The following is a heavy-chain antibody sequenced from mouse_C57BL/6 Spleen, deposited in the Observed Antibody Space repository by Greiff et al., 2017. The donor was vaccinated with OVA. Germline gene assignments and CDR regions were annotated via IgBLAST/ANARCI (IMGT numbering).Heavy chain of an antibody. CDR3: ATLTGDWFAY. Sequence: EVKVEESGGGLVKPGGSLKLSCAASGFTFSSYAMSWVRQTPEKRLEWVATISDGGSYTYYPDNVKGRFTISRDNAKNNLYLQMSHLKSEDTAMYYCATLTGDWFAYWGQGTLVTVSA. J-gene: IGHJ3*01. CDR1: GFTFSSYA. CDR2: ISDGGSYT. D-gene: IGHD4-1*01. V-gene: IGHV5-4*03.